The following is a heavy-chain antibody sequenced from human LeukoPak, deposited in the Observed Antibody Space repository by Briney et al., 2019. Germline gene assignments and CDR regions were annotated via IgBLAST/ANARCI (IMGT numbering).Heavy chain of an antibody. Sequence: PSETLSLTCTVSGGSISSSSYYWGWIRQPPGKGLEWIGSIYYSGSTYYNPSLKSRVTISVDTSKNQFSLKLSSVTAADTAVYYCAISLRYFDWLLSGLFDYWGQGTLVTVSS. J-gene: IGHJ4*02. CDR1: GGSISSSSYY. D-gene: IGHD3-9*01. V-gene: IGHV4-39*01. CDR3: AISLRYFDWLLSGLFDY. CDR2: IYYSGST.